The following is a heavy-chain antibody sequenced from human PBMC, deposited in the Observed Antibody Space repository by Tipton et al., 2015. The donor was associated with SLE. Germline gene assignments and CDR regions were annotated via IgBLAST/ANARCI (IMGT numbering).Heavy chain of an antibody. Sequence: TLSLTCAVSGYSISSGFHWGWIRQPPGKGLEWIGSIYYSGSTYYNPSLKSRVTISVDTSKNQFSLKVSSVIAADTAVYYCARVGASGSLNWFDPWGQGTLVTVSS. D-gene: IGHD1-26*01. CDR3: ARVGASGSLNWFDP. V-gene: IGHV4-38-2*01. CDR1: GYSISSGFH. J-gene: IGHJ5*02. CDR2: IYYSGST.